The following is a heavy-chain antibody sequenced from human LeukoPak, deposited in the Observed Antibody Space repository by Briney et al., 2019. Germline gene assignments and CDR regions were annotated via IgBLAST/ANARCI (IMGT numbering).Heavy chain of an antibody. J-gene: IGHJ4*02. CDR3: TRHYGWSNYN. D-gene: IGHD6-19*01. CDR1: GFTFDDYG. Sequence: PGGSLRLSCAASGFTFDDYGMSWVRQAPGKGLEWVSYISSSGSTIYYADSVKGRFTISRDNAKNSLYLQMNSLRADDTAVYYCTRHYGWSNYNWGQETLVAVSS. V-gene: IGHV3-48*03. CDR2: ISSSGSTI.